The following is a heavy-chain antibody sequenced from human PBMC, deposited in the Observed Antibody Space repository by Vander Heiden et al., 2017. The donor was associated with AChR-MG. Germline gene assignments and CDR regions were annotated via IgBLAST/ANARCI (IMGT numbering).Heavy chain of an antibody. V-gene: IGHV3-72*01. Sequence: EVQLVESGGGLVQPGGSLRLSRPASGFTLSDHYMDWVREAPGKGLEWVGRTRNKANSYTTEYAASVKGRFTISRDDSKNALYLQMNSLKTEDTAVYYCARYKRTLRYGMDVWGQGTTVTVSS. CDR2: TRNKANSYTT. CDR1: GFTLSDHY. J-gene: IGHJ6*02. D-gene: IGHD1-20*01. CDR3: ARYKRTLRYGMDV.